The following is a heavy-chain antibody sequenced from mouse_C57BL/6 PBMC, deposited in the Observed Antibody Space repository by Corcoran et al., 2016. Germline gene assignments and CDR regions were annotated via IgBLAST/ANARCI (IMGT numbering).Heavy chain of an antibody. CDR2: INPNNGGT. CDR3: ARGDAGGWFAY. V-gene: IGHV1-26*01. CDR1: GYTFTDYY. J-gene: IGHJ3*01. Sequence: EVQLQQYGPELVKPGASVKISCKASGYTFTDYYMNWVKQSHGKSLEWIGDINPNNGGTSYNQKFKGKATLTVDKSSSTAYMELRSLTSEDSAVYYCARGDAGGWFAYWGQGTLVTVSA.